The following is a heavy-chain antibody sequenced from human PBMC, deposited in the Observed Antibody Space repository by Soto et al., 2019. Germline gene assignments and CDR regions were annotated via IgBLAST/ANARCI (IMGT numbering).Heavy chain of an antibody. CDR1: GGSISSGGYY. J-gene: IGHJ6*02. V-gene: IGHV4-31*03. D-gene: IGHD6-6*01. CDR3: ASESPTGEGVAARPFYYYGMDV. CDR2: IYYSGST. Sequence: QVQLQESGPGLVKPSQTLSLTCTVSGGSISSGGYYWSWIRQHPGKGLEWIGYIYYSGSTYYNPSLKSRVTISVDTSKNQFSLKLSSVTAADTAVYYCASESPTGEGVAARPFYYYGMDVWGQGTTVTVSS.